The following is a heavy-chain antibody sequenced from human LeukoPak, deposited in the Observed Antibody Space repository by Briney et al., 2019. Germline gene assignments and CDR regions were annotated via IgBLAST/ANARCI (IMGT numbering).Heavy chain of an antibody. V-gene: IGHV3-23*01. Sequence: GGSLRLSCAASGFTFSSYWMSWVRQAPGKGLEWVSAISGSGGSTYYADSVKGRFTISRDNSKNTLYLQMNSLRAEDTAVYYCAKRGSSGYNYFDYWGQGTLVTVSS. CDR3: AKRGSSGYNYFDY. CDR1: GFTFSSYW. D-gene: IGHD3-22*01. J-gene: IGHJ4*02. CDR2: ISGSGGST.